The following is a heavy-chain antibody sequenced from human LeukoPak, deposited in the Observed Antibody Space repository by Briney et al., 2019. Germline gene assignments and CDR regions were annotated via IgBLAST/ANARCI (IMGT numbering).Heavy chain of an antibody. Sequence: SETPSRTCTVSGSSINNNFWTWIRQPPGKGLEWIGYIYSSGSANYNPSLKSRVIISGDTSKNQISLKLTSVTAADTAVYFCARHRDYYDTWGHGTLVTVSS. V-gene: IGHV4-59*08. CDR1: GSSINNNF. CDR2: IYSSGSA. J-gene: IGHJ4*01. D-gene: IGHD3-22*01. CDR3: ARHRDYYDT.